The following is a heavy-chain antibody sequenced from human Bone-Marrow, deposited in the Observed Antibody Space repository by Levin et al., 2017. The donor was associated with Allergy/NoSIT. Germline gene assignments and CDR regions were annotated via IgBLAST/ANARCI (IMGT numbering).Heavy chain of an antibody. V-gene: IGHV3-7*03. Sequence: QPGGSLRLSCVASGFIFSDYWMNWVRQAPGKGLEWVANIKQDGSEKNDVDSVKGRFTISRDNARNSLSLQMDSLRAEDTAVYYCARSDGWTIDYWGQGTLVTVSS. CDR3: ARSDGWTIDY. D-gene: IGHD6-19*01. J-gene: IGHJ4*02. CDR1: GFIFSDYW. CDR2: IKQDGSEK.